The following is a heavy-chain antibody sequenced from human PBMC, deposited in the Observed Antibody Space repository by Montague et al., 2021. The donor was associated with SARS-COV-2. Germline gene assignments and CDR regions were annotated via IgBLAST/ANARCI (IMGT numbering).Heavy chain of an antibody. CDR3: ARGEWLRGGMDV. D-gene: IGHD5-12*01. CDR2: VFDSGST. J-gene: IGHJ6*02. CDR1: GGSISSYY. V-gene: IGHV4-59*13. Sequence: SETLSLTYTVSGGSISSYYWSWIRQPPGNGLEWIGHVFDSGSTNYNPSLKSRVTISVDTSKNQFSLELSSVTAADTAVYYCARGEWLRGGMDVWGQGTTVTVSS.